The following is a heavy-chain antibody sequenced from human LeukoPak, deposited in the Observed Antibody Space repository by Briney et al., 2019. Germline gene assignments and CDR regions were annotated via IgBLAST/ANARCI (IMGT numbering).Heavy chain of an antibody. D-gene: IGHD6-13*01. CDR3: ARHSTGYSSSWYDPEVDY. V-gene: IGHV3-30*03. J-gene: IGHJ4*02. CDR2: ISYDGSNK. Sequence: GGSLRLSCAASGFTFSSYGMHWVRQAPGKGLEWVAVISYDGSNKYYADSVKGRFTISRDNAKNSLYLQMNSLRAEDTAVYYCARHSTGYSSSWYDPEVDYWGQGTLVTVSS. CDR1: GFTFSSYG.